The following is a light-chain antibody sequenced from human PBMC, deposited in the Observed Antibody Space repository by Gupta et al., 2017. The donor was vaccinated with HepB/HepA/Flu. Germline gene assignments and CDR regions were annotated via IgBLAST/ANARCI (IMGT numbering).Light chain of an antibody. CDR3: QQYSSSSFT. CDR2: GSS. Sequence: EIVLTQSPGTLSLSPGERATLSCRASQSVKSSYLAWYQQKPGQAPRLLIYGSSSRAAGIPDRFSASGSGTDFTLIISRLEPEDFAVYYCQQYSSSSFTLGPGTKVDIK. J-gene: IGKJ3*01. CDR1: QSVKSSY. V-gene: IGKV3-20*01.